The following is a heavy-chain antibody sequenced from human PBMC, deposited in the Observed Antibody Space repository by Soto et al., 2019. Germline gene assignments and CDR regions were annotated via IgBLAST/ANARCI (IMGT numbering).Heavy chain of an antibody. Sequence: LRLSGVSCRCTVRSYSFNLNQQAPGKGLEWVSYISSSSGTIYYADPVKGRFTISRDNAENSLYLQMNSLRDDDTAVYYCAREDPWSANADDMDVWGQGTTVTVSS. V-gene: IGHV3-48*02. CDR3: AREDPWSANADDMDV. D-gene: IGHD3-3*01. J-gene: IGHJ6*02. CDR2: ISSSSGTI. CDR1: RCTVRSYS.